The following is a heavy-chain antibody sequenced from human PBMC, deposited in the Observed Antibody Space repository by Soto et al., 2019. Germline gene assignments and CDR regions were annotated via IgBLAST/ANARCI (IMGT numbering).Heavy chain of an antibody. Sequence: ETLSLTCAVYGGSFSGYYWSWIRQPPWKGLEWIGEINHSGSTNYNPSLKSRVTISVDTSKNQFSLKLSSVTAADTAVYYCASRYSYSYDYWGQGTLVTVSS. CDR1: GGSFSGYY. D-gene: IGHD5-18*01. J-gene: IGHJ4*02. CDR2: INHSGST. CDR3: ASRYSYSYDY. V-gene: IGHV4-34*01.